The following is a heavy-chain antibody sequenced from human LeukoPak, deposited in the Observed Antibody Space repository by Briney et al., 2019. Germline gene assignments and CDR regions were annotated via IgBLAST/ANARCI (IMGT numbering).Heavy chain of an antibody. D-gene: IGHD1-26*01. Sequence: GGSLRLSCAASGFTFSSYAMSGVSQAPGKGLEGVSAISGSGGSTYYADSVKGRFTISRDDSKTPVYLLMNSLRAEDTAVYYCAREVAPLYFHYGMDVWGEGTTVTVSS. CDR3: AREVAPLYFHYGMDV. CDR2: ISGSGGST. V-gene: IGHV3-23*01. CDR1: GFTFSSYA. J-gene: IGHJ6*01.